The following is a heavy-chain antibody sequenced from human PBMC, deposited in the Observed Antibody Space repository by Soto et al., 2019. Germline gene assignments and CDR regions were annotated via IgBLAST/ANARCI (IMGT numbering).Heavy chain of an antibody. CDR3: ARDWAVVTRGYYYYYGMDV. CDR2: IYYSGST. Sequence: SDTLSLTCTVSGGSISSSSYYWGWIRQPPGKGLEWIGYIYYSGSTYYNPSLKSRVTISVDTSKNQFSLKLSSVTAADTAAYYCARDWAVVTRGYYYYYGMDVWGQGTTVTVSS. D-gene: IGHD2-21*02. J-gene: IGHJ6*02. V-gene: IGHV4-30-4*02. CDR1: GGSISSSSYY.